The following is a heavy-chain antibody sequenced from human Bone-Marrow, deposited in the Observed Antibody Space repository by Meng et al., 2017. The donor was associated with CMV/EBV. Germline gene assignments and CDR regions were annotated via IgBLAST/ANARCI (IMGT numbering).Heavy chain of an antibody. CDR3: ARDNSAVISVWDGMDV. CDR1: GFTFSSYA. J-gene: IGHJ6*02. Sequence: GGSLRLSCAASGFTFSSYAMHWVRQAPGKGLEWVAVISYDGSNKYYADSVKGRFTISRDNSKNTLYLQMNSLRAEDTAVYYCARDNSAVISVWDGMDVWGQGTTVTVSS. V-gene: IGHV3-30-3*01. CDR2: ISYDGSNK. D-gene: IGHD4-23*01.